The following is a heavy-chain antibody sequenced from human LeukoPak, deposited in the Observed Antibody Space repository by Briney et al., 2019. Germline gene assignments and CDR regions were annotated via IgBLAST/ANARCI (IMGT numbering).Heavy chain of an antibody. CDR3: AAAKNPIYGSGSEQAFGI. CDR1: GFTFTSSA. D-gene: IGHD3-10*01. CDR2: IVVGSGNT. Sequence: ASVKVSCKASGFTFTSSAMQWVRQARGQRLEWIGWIVVGSGNTNYAQKFQERVTITRDMSTSTAYMELSSLRSEDTAVYYCAAAKNPIYGSGSEQAFGIWGQGTMVTVSS. J-gene: IGHJ3*02. V-gene: IGHV1-58*02.